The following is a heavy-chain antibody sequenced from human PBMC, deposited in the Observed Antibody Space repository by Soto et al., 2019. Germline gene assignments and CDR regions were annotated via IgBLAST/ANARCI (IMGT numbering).Heavy chain of an antibody. J-gene: IGHJ4*02. CDR2: LRSKPFGETT. D-gene: IGHD3-3*01. Sequence: GGSLRLSCAASGFTLSSYGMNWFRQAPGKRLEWVGFLRSKPFGETTEYAASVKGRFTISADDSKTIAYLQMNSLKTEDTAVYYCARDRFRTGVWGQGTLVNVSS. CDR1: GFTLSSYG. CDR3: ARDRFRTGV. V-gene: IGHV3-49*03.